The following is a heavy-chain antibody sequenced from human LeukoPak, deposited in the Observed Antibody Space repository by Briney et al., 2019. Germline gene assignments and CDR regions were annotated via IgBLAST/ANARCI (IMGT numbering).Heavy chain of an antibody. Sequence: ASVKVSCKXSGYTFTGYYVHWVRQAPGQGLEWMGGITPNTGDTIYSQRFQGRATTTRDTSISAAYVELSSLRSDDTAIYYCARDLVGGIWSAGFWGQGTLVTVSS. CDR3: ARDLVGGIWSAGF. CDR2: ITPNTGDT. J-gene: IGHJ4*02. CDR1: GYTFTGYY. V-gene: IGHV1-2*02. D-gene: IGHD3-3*01.